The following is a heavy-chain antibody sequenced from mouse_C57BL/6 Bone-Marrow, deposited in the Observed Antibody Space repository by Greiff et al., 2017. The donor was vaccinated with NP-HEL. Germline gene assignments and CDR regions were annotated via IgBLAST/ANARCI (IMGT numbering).Heavy chain of an antibody. V-gene: IGHV1-69*01. CDR2: IDPSDSYT. CDR3: ARGGLIVTTRFAY. CDR1: GYTFTSYW. Sequence: QVQLQQPGAELVMPGASVKLSCKASGYTFTSYWMHWVKQRPGQGLEWIGEIDPSDSYTNYNQKFKGKSTLTVDKSSSTAYMQLSSLTSEDSAVYYCARGGLIVTTRFAYWGQGTLVTVSA. J-gene: IGHJ3*01. D-gene: IGHD2-5*01.